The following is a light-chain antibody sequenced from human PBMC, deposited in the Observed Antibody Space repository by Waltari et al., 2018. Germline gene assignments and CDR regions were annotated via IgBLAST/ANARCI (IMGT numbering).Light chain of an antibody. CDR2: GAS. CDR3: QQYNNWPPWT. V-gene: IGKV3-15*01. J-gene: IGKJ1*01. Sequence: EIVMTQSPATLSVSPGERATLSCRASQSVGSNIAWYQLKPGQAPRLLIYGASTRATGIPARCRGSGSGTEFTLTISSLQSEDFVVYYCQQYNNWPPWTFGQGTKVEIK. CDR1: QSVGSN.